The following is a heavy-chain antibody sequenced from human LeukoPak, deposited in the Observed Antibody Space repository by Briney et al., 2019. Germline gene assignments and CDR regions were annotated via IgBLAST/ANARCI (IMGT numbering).Heavy chain of an antibody. V-gene: IGHV3-23*01. Sequence: PGGSLRLSCAASGLTFSSYAMSWVRQAPGKGLEWVSAISGSGGSTYYADSVKGRFTISRDNSKNTLYLQMNSLRAEDTAVYYCAKMMGIGRFPDAFDIWGQGTMVTVSS. J-gene: IGHJ3*02. CDR3: AKMMGIGRFPDAFDI. D-gene: IGHD7-27*01. CDR1: GLTFSSYA. CDR2: ISGSGGST.